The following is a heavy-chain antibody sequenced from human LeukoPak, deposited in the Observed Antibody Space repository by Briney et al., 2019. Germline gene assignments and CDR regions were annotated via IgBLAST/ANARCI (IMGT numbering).Heavy chain of an antibody. CDR3: ARRGTGYGMDV. V-gene: IGHV5-51*01. CDR1: GYTFTNYW. D-gene: IGHD2-8*02. Sequence: GASLQISSKGSGYTFTNYWIGWVRRMPGKGLEWMGIIYPGYSDTRYSPSFQGQVTISADKSISTAYLQWSSLKASDTAMYYCARRGTGYGMDVWGQGTTVTVSS. J-gene: IGHJ6*02. CDR2: IYPGYSDT.